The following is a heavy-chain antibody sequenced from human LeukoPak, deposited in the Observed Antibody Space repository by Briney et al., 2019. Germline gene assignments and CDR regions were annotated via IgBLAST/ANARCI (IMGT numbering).Heavy chain of an antibody. CDR3: ARQGSGGRAFDI. J-gene: IGHJ3*02. V-gene: IGHV4-59*08. Sequence: PSETLSLTCIVSGGSISSYYWSWIRQPPGKGLEWIGYIYSSGSTNSNPSLKSRVTTSVDTSKSQFSLKMTSVTAADTAVYYCARQGSGGRAFDIWGQGTVVTVSS. CDR2: IYSSGST. D-gene: IGHD1-26*01. CDR1: GGSISSYY.